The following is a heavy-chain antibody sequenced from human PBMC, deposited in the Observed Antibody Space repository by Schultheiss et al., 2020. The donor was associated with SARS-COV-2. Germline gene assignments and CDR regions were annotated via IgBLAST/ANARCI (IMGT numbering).Heavy chain of an antibody. CDR3: ARWKDGYNRPNYYGMDV. CDR2: ISSSSSYI. CDR1: GFTFSSYS. Sequence: VGSLRLSCAASGFTFSSYSMNWVRQAPGKGLEWVSSISSSSSYIYYADSVKGRFTISRDNAKNSLYLQMNSLRAEDTAVYYCARWKDGYNRPNYYGMDVWGQGTTVTVSS. D-gene: IGHD5-24*01. V-gene: IGHV3-21*01. J-gene: IGHJ6*02.